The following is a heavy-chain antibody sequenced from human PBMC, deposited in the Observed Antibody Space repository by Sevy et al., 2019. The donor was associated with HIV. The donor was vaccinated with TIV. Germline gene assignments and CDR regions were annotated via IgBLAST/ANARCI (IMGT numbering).Heavy chain of an antibody. CDR3: VREGLGGYSYSLDC. J-gene: IGHJ4*02. CDR2: MKEDGSEK. D-gene: IGHD5-18*01. V-gene: IGHV3-7*01. Sequence: GGSLRLSCAASGFSFSSYWMSWVRQAPGKGLELVATMKEDGSEKYYVDSVEGRFTISRDNAKNSLYLQMNSLRAEDTAVYFCVREGLGGYSYSLDCWGQGALVTVSS. CDR1: GFSFSSYW.